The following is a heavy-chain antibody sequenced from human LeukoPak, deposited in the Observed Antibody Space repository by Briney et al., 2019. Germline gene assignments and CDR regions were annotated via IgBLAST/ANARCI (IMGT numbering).Heavy chain of an antibody. D-gene: IGHD3-9*01. CDR2: IYHSGST. J-gene: IGHJ4*02. CDR3: ARERARDTKFS. CDR1: GYSISSGYH. V-gene: IGHV4-38-2*02. Sequence: SETLSLTCTVSGYSISSGYHWGWIRQPPGKGLEWIGSIYHSGSTYYNPSLKSRVTISVDTSKNQFSLKLTSVTAADTAVYYCARERARDTKFSWGQGTLVTVSS.